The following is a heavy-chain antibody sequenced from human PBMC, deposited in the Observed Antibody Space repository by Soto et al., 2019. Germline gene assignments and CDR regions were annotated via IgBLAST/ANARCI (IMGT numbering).Heavy chain of an antibody. V-gene: IGHV4-39*01. CDR1: GGPIGALSYH. CDR2: SYYSGTS. J-gene: IGHJ5*02. CDR3: TRRYNWNDYYFDP. D-gene: IGHD1-20*01. Sequence: SQIPSLTCNVSGGPIGALSYHWTRIPQTLGKGLECVRSSYYSGTSYFNQALKGRVTISVDTSTNQFSLRLTSVTAADTAVYYCTRRYNWNDYYFDPCGQGTPVA.